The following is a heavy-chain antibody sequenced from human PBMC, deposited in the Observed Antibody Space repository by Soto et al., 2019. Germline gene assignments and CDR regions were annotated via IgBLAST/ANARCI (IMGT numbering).Heavy chain of an antibody. V-gene: IGHV3-74*01. CDR3: VRDLIPSGSSYLAY. Sequence: EVQLVESGGGLVQPGGSLRLSCEASGFTFNSYWMHWVRQAPGKGLVWVSRINTDGTRTSYADSVKGRFTISRDNAKNTLYLQMHSPRAEDTAVYHCVRDLIPSGSSYLAYWGQGNLVTVSS. CDR1: GFTFNSYW. J-gene: IGHJ4*02. D-gene: IGHD2-21*01. CDR2: INTDGTRT.